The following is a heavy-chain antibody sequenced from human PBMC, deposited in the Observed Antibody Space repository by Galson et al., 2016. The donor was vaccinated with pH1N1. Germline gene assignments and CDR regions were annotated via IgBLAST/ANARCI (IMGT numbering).Heavy chain of an antibody. V-gene: IGHV4-59*01. J-gene: IGHJ2*01. CDR1: TGSISGYY. CDR3: ARGDYGDSLYWYFDV. CDR2: TYYGGST. Sequence: ETLSLSCTISTGSISGYYWTWIRQPPGKGLEWIGYTYYGGSTNYNPSLKSRLTISIDTSKNQFSLKLSSLTAADTAVYYCARGDYGDSLYWYFDVWGGGTLVTVSS. D-gene: IGHD4-17*01.